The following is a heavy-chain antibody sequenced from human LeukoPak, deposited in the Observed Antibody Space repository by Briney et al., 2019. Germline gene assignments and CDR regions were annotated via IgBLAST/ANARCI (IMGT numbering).Heavy chain of an antibody. D-gene: IGHD2-21*02. Sequence: SETLSLTCTVSGGSISSYYWSWIRQPPGKGLEWIGYIYYSGSTNYNPSPKSRVTISVDTSKNQFSLKLSSVTAADTAVYYCAGGLLFEYYYYYYMDVWGKGTTVTVSS. CDR2: IYYSGST. CDR3: AGGLLFEYYYYYYMDV. CDR1: GGSISSYY. V-gene: IGHV4-59*01. J-gene: IGHJ6*03.